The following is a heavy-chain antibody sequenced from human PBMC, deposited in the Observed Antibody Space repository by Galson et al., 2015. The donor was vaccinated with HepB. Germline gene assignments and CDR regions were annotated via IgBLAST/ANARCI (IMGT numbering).Heavy chain of an antibody. V-gene: IGHV1-18*04. CDR3: ARESWAIVGTARRYFDY. CDR1: GYTFTSYG. CDR2: ISTYFGYT. D-gene: IGHD1-26*01. J-gene: IGHJ4*02. Sequence: SVKVSCKASGYTFTSYGISWARQAPGQGLEYMGWISTYFGYTDYVQTLQGRVTLTTDTSTNTAYMGLTSLRSGDTAGYSGARESWAIVGTARRYFDYWGQGTLVTVSS.